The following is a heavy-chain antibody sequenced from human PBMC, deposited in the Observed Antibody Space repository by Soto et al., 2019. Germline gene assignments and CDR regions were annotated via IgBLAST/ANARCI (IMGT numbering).Heavy chain of an antibody. Sequence: PGESLKISSKTSGYSFISYWVAWVRQVPGKGLEWMGTFYPGDSTSTYSPSFQGLVTISVDKSISTAYLQLSSLETSDTAMYYCARFYGSGSYYSYYYCMYVWGQGTTVT. CDR1: GYSFISYW. CDR2: FYPGDSTS. CDR3: ARFYGSGSYYSYYYCMYV. D-gene: IGHD3-10*01. J-gene: IGHJ6*02. V-gene: IGHV5-51*01.